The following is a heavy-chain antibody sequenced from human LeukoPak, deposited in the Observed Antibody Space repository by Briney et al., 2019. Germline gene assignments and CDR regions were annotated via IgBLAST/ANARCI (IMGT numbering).Heavy chain of an antibody. Sequence: SETLSLTCAVSGYSISSGYYWGWIRQPPGKGLEWIGSIYHSGSTYYNPPLKSRVTISVDTAKNQFSLKLSSVTAADTAVYYCARLDWTYRPFDIWGQGTMVTVSS. V-gene: IGHV4-38-2*01. D-gene: IGHD3/OR15-3a*01. CDR1: GYSISSGYY. J-gene: IGHJ3*02. CDR2: IYHSGST. CDR3: ARLDWTYRPFDI.